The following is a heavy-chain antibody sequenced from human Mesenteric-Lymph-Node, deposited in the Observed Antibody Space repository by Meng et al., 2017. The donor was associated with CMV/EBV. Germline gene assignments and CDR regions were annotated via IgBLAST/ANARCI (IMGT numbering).Heavy chain of an antibody. J-gene: IGHJ5*02. V-gene: IGHV3-48*04. CDR3: ARDPVPSPYDFWAGSPSFNWFDT. Sequence: GGSLRLSCTASGFTFSSHNMNWVRQAPGKGLEWVSYISSSSVTIYYADSVKGRFTISRDNAKNSLYLQMNSLRAEDTAFYYCARDPVPSPYDFWAGSPSFNWFDTWGQGTLVTVSS. D-gene: IGHD3-3*01. CDR2: ISSSSVTI. CDR1: GFTFSSHN.